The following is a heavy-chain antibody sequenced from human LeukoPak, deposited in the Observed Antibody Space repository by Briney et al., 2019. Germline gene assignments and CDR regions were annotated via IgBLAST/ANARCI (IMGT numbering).Heavy chain of an antibody. D-gene: IGHD3-22*01. J-gene: IGHJ3*01. CDR1: GGSISSYY. CDR2: IYYSGST. CDR3: ARHGYYYDSSGYYYGAFDV. V-gene: IGHV4-59*08. Sequence: PSETLSLTCTVSGGSISSYYWSWVRQPPGKGRGWIGYIYYSGSTNNNPSLKSRVTISVDTSKNQLSLKLISVTAADTAVYYCARHGYYYDSSGYYYGAFDVWGQGTMVTVSS.